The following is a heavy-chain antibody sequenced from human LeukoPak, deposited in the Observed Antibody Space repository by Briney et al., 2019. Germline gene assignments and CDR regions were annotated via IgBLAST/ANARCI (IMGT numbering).Heavy chain of an antibody. V-gene: IGHV3-23*01. Sequence: PGGSLRLSCAASGFTFSSYAMSWVRQAPGKGLEWVSAISGSGGSTYYADSVKGRFTISRDNSKNTLYLQMNSLRAEDTAVYYCAKILGSSGWYYLDYWGQGTLVTVSS. CDR3: AKILGSSGWYYLDY. CDR2: ISGSGGST. D-gene: IGHD6-19*01. J-gene: IGHJ4*02. CDR1: GFTFSSYA.